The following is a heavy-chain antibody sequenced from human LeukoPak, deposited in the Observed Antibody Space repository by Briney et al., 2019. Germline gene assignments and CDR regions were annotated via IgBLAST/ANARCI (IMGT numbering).Heavy chain of an antibody. V-gene: IGHV3-7*01. J-gene: IGHJ4*02. CDR1: GFTFSSYW. Sequence: PGGSLRLSCAASGFTFSSYWMSWVRQAPGKGLEWVANIKQDGSEKYYVDSVKGRFTISRDNAKNSLYLQMNSLRAEDTAVCYCARWSRDYYDSSGYYSDYWGQGTLVTVSS. D-gene: IGHD3-22*01. CDR3: ARWSRDYYDSSGYYSDY. CDR2: IKQDGSEK.